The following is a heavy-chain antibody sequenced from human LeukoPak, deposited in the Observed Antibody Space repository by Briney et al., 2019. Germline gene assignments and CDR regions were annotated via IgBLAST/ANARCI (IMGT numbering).Heavy chain of an antibody. CDR2: IWFDGTNE. CDR1: GFSFSNYG. Sequence: GGSLRLSCLASGFSFSNYGMHWVRQAPGKGLERVAVIWFDGTNEDYGDSVKGRFTISRDNSKNTLYLQMNNLRVEDTAVYYCAKETRLRSGIWNFDCWGQGTLVTVSS. CDR3: AKETRLRSGIWNFDC. J-gene: IGHJ4*02. D-gene: IGHD1-26*01. V-gene: IGHV3-33*06.